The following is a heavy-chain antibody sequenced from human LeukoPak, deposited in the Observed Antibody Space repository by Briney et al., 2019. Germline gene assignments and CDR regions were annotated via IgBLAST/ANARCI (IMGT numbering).Heavy chain of an antibody. CDR2: ISYDGSNK. CDR3: ARGGIAAAGNPGYYFDY. D-gene: IGHD6-13*01. V-gene: IGHV3-30*04. J-gene: IGHJ4*02. Sequence: QAGGSLRLSCAASGFTFSSYAMHWVRQAPGKGLEGVAVISYDGSNKYYADSVKGRFTISRDNSKNTLYLQMNSLRAEDTAVYYCARGGIAAAGNPGYYFDYWGQGTLVTVSS. CDR1: GFTFSSYA.